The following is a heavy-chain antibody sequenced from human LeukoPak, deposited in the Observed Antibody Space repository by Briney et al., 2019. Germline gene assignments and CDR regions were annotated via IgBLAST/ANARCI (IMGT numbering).Heavy chain of an antibody. J-gene: IGHJ6*04. CDR2: ISSSSSYI. Sequence: GGFLRLSCTAFEITFSSYSMNWVGRGPGKGLGWVSSISSSSSYIYYADSVKGRFTISRDNAKNSLYLQMNSLRAEDTAVYYCAELGITMIGGVWGKGTTVTISS. CDR3: AELGITMIGGV. V-gene: IGHV3-21*01. D-gene: IGHD3-10*02. CDR1: EITFSSYS.